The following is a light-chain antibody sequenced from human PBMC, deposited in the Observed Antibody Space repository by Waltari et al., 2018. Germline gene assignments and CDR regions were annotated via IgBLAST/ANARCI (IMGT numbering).Light chain of an antibody. CDR2: GVS. V-gene: IGLV2-14*01. CDR1: SRNVGGANY. J-gene: IGLJ2*01. Sequence: QSALTQPASVSGSTGQSITISCTGHSRNVGGANYVSWYQQHPGKAPKLMIYGVSRRPSGVSNRFSGSKSGNTASLTISGLQAEDEADYYCNSYTSSSTYVVFGGGTKLTVL. CDR3: NSYTSSSTYVV.